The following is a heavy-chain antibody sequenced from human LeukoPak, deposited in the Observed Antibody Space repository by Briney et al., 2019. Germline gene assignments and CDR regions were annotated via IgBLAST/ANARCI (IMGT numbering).Heavy chain of an antibody. CDR1: GGSISSSSYY. CDR3: AKPLYYYGSGSFSE. CDR2: IYYSGST. D-gene: IGHD3-10*01. V-gene: IGHV4-39*01. J-gene: IGHJ4*02. Sequence: SETLSLTCTVSGGSISSSSYYWGWLRQPPGKGLEWIGSIYYSGSTYYNPSLKSRVTISVDTSKNQFSLKLSSVTAADTAVYYCAKPLYYYGSGSFSEWGQGTLVTVSS.